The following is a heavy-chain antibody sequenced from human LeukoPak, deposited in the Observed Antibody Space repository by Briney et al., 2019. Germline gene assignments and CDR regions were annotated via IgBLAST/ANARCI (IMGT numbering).Heavy chain of an antibody. D-gene: IGHD4/OR15-4a*01. Sequence: GPTLVNPTQTLTLTCTFSGFSLSTSGMCVSWIRQPPRKALEWLARIHWDDDKYYSTSLKTRLTISKDTSKSQAVLTMTNMDPVDTATYYCARTRGSPNRLYYFDFWGQGTLVTVSS. CDR1: GFSLSTSGMC. V-gene: IGHV2-70*11. CDR3: ARTRGSPNRLYYFDF. CDR2: IHWDDDK. J-gene: IGHJ4*02.